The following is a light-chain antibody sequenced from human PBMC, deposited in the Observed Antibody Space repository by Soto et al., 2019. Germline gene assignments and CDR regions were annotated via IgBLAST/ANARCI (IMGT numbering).Light chain of an antibody. CDR3: QQYGSSVT. J-gene: IGKJ1*01. CDR2: GAH. CDR1: QSIRSHY. V-gene: IGKV3-20*01. Sequence: EIVLTQSPGTLSLSPGERATLSCRASQSIRSHYLAWYQQKPGQAPRLLISGAHNRAPGIPDRFSGSESGTDFTLRIRRLEPEDFAVDYCQQYGSSVTFGQGTKVDIK.